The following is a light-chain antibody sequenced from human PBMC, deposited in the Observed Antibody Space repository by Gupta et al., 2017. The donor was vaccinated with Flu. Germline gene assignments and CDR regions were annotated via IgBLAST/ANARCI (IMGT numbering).Light chain of an antibody. J-gene: IGKJ4*01. CDR3: QQSDNNPST. Sequence: SLSAGLGERVTRTCGGSESIKSNLKWYKQKPGKAAEGRVYGGCNLQSGVPSKCSGSGSGTDFTLTIRKLQPEDFATYYGQQSDNNPSTFGRGTKVEIK. V-gene: IGKV1-39*01. CDR1: ESIKSN. CDR2: GGC.